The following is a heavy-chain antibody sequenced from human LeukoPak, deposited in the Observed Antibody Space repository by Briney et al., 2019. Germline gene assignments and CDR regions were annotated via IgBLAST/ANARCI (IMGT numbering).Heavy chain of an antibody. D-gene: IGHD6-19*01. Sequence: SETLSLTCTVSGGSISSYYWSWIRQPPGKGLEWIGYIYYSGSTNYNPSLKSRVTISVDTSKNQFSLKLSSVTAADTAVYYCARMCSSGWPPHAFDIWGQGTMVTVSS. J-gene: IGHJ3*02. CDR1: GGSISSYY. V-gene: IGHV4-59*01. CDR2: IYYSGST. CDR3: ARMCSSGWPPHAFDI.